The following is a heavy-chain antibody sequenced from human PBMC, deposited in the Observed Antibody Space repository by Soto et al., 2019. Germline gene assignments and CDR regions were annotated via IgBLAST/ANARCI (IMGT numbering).Heavy chain of an antibody. CDR3: AIDLWWYTH. Sequence: EGQLLESGGGLVQPGGSLRLSCTASGFTFSDHAMTWVRQAPGKGLEWLSGISGGGSGAYYADSVKGRFTVSRANSNNTLFLQMDSLRVEDTAVYYCAIDLWWYTHWGQGTLVTVSS. J-gene: IGHJ4*02. V-gene: IGHV3-23*01. CDR2: ISGGGSGA. CDR1: GFTFSDHA. D-gene: IGHD2-15*01.